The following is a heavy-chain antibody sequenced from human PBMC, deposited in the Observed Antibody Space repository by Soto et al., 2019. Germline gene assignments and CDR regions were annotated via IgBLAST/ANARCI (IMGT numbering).Heavy chain of an antibody. CDR3: ARALGRGLDY. V-gene: IGHV3-48*02. CDR1: GFTFSSYS. Sequence: GESLKISCVASGFTFSSYSMNWVRQAPGQGLEWVSYISSSSNTIYYADSVKGRFTISRDNAKNSLHLQMNSLRDEDTAVYYCARALGRGLDYWGQGTLVTVSS. J-gene: IGHJ4*02. CDR2: ISSSSNTI.